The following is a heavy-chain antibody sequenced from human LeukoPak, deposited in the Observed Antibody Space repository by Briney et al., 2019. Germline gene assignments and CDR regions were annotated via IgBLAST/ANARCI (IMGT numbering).Heavy chain of an antibody. CDR2: IYYSGNT. CDR3: ARAGIWFLDGGTNWFDP. D-gene: IGHD3-10*01. CDR1: GGPISRYY. Sequence: SETLSLTCTGPGGPISRYYWSWSRQPPGKGLEWSGYIYYSGNTNYNPSLKSRLTISVDPSKNKFSLKLSSVTAADTAVYYCARAGIWFLDGGTNWFDPWGQGTLVTVSS. J-gene: IGHJ5*02. V-gene: IGHV4-59*08.